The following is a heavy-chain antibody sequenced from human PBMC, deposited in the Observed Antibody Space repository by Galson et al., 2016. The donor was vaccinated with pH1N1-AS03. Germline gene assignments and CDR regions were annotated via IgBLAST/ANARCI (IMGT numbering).Heavy chain of an antibody. V-gene: IGHV3-30*02. J-gene: IGHJ4*02. Sequence: SLRLSCAASGFSFNSYGMHWVRQAPGKGLEWVTFMWHDGIAKRYADSVKGRFAISRDSSKTLVYLQMNSLRSEDTGVYYCVRDSNAWSFDYWGQGALFTVSS. CDR1: GFSFNSYG. CDR3: VRDSNAWSFDY. D-gene: IGHD2-2*01. CDR2: MWHDGIAK.